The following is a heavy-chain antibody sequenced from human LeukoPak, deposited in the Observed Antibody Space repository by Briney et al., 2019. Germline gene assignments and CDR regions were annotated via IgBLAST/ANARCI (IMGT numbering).Heavy chain of an antibody. V-gene: IGHV3-30*04. CDR2: ISYDGSNK. CDR3: ARGYSSSWAGEDAFDI. J-gene: IGHJ3*02. CDR1: GFTFSSYA. D-gene: IGHD6-13*01. Sequence: GGSLRLSCAASGFTFSSYAMHWVRQAPGKGLERVAVISYDGSNKYYADSVKGRFTISRDNSKNTLYLQMNSLRAEDTAVYYCARGYSSSWAGEDAFDIWGQGTMVTVSS.